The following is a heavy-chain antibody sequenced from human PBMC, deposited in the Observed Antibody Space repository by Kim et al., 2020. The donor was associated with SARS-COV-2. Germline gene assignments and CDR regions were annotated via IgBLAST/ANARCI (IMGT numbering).Heavy chain of an antibody. CDR2: ISGSGGST. Sequence: GGSLRLSCAASGFTFSSYAMSWVRQAPGKGLEWVSAISGSGGSTYYADSVKGRFTISRDNSKNTLYLQMNSLRAEDTAVYYCAKRVELRWSYYYGMDVWGQGTTVTVSS. D-gene: IGHD1-7*01. CDR3: AKRVELRWSYYYGMDV. J-gene: IGHJ6*02. CDR1: GFTFSSYA. V-gene: IGHV3-23*01.